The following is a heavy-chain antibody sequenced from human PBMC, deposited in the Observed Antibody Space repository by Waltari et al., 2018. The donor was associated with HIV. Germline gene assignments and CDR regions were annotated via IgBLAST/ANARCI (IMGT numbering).Heavy chain of an antibody. CDR3: AKSHNIGWSPQPDDAFDI. J-gene: IGHJ3*02. V-gene: IGHV3-30*18. CDR1: GFTFSNYG. D-gene: IGHD6-19*01. Sequence: QVQLVESGGGVVQPGRSLRLSCAASGFTFSNYGMHWVRPAAGKGLVWVAIMWYDGSNRYYADSVKGRFIISRDNSENTLYLQMSSLRTEDTAMYYCAKSHNIGWSPQPDDAFDIWGQGTMVTVSS. CDR2: MWYDGSNR.